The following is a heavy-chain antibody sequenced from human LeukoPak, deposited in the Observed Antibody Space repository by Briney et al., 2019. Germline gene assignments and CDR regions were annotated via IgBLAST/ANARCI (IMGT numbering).Heavy chain of an antibody. CDR1: GGSFSGYY. Sequence: SETLSLTCAVYGGSFSGYYWSWIRQPPGKGLEWIGEINHSGSTNYNPSLKSRVTIPVDTSKNQFSLKLSSVTAADTAVYYCARDLYYYDSSGTDAFDIWGQGTMVTVSS. CDR3: ARDLYYYDSSGTDAFDI. V-gene: IGHV4-34*01. CDR2: INHSGST. D-gene: IGHD3-22*01. J-gene: IGHJ3*02.